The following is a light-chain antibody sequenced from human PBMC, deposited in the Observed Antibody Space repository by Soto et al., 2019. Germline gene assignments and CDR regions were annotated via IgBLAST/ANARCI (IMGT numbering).Light chain of an antibody. V-gene: IGLV1-40*01. Sequence: QSVLAQPPSVSGAPGQKVTISCTGSSSNIGAGYDLHWYQQLPGTAPKLLLYGNSNRPSGVPDRFSGSKSGTSASLAITGLQAEDEADYYCSSYAGNDRLGVFGGGTKLTVL. CDR3: SSYAGNDRLGV. CDR2: GNS. J-gene: IGLJ2*01. CDR1: SSNIGAGYD.